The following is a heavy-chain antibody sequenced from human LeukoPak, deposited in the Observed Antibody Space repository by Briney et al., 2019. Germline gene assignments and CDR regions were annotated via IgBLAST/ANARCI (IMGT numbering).Heavy chain of an antibody. V-gene: IGHV3-15*01. Sequence: TTGGSLRLSCAASGFTFSNAWMSWVRQAPGKGLEWVGRIKSKTDGGTTHYAAPVKGRFTISRDDSKNTLYLQMNSLKTEDTAVYYCTTDRVRYCSGGSCHTSPIHFGYWGQGTLVTVSS. CDR3: TTDRVRYCSGGSCHTSPIHFGY. CDR1: GFTFSNAW. CDR2: IKSKTDGGTT. D-gene: IGHD2-15*01. J-gene: IGHJ4*02.